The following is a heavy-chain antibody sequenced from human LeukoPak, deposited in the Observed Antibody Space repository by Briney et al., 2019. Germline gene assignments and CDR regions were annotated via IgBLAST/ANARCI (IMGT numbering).Heavy chain of an antibody. V-gene: IGHV3-23*01. CDR1: GFTLSSYE. Sequence: GGSLRLSCIVSGFTLSSYEMSWIRQAPGKELEGVASIEYSGGSGYYADAVKGRFSISREDSKNTLYLQLNSLRAEDTALYYCTRNSGWYGISWGQGTLVTVSS. CDR2: IEYSGGSG. D-gene: IGHD6-19*01. J-gene: IGHJ4*02. CDR3: TRNSGWYGIS.